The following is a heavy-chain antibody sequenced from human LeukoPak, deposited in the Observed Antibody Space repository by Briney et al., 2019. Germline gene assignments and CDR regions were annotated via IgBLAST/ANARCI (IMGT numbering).Heavy chain of an antibody. D-gene: IGHD6-13*01. CDR2: VYCTGST. CDR3: ARISSSNWYNERGAFDV. J-gene: IGHJ3*01. Sequence: SETLSLTCTVSGGSISSYYWSWVRQPPGKGLEWIGFVYCTGSTNYSPSLKSRVTISVDTSKNQFSLKLRSVTAADTAVYYCARISSSNWYNERGAFDVWGQGTMVTVSS. CDR1: GGSISSYY. V-gene: IGHV4-59*01.